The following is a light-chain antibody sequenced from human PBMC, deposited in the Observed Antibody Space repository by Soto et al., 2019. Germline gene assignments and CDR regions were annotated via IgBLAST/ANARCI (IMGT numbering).Light chain of an antibody. Sequence: DIVMTQTPLSSPVTLGQPASISCRSSQSLVHSDGNNYLSWLQQRPGQPPRLLIYKISNRFSGVGDRFSGSGAGTGLTLKINSMEAEAVGVYYCMQAPRFPHASTFGQGTKLEIK. V-gene: IGKV2-24*01. J-gene: IGKJ2*02. CDR1: QSLVHSDGNNY. CDR2: KIS. CDR3: MQAPRFPHAST.